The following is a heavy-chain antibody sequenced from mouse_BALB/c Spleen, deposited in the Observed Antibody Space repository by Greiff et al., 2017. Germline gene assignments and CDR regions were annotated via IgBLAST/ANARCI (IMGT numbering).Heavy chain of an antibody. D-gene: IGHD3-3*01. CDR1: GYTFTDYN. CDR2: IYPYNGGT. J-gene: IGHJ4*01. Sequence: VQLQQSGPELVKPGASVKISCKASGYTFTDYNMHWVKQSHGKSLEWIGYIYPYNGGTGYNQKFKSKATLTVDNSSSTAYMELRSLTSEDSAVYYCARGRTEAMDYWGQGTTLTVSS. CDR3: ARGRTEAMDY. V-gene: IGHV1S29*02.